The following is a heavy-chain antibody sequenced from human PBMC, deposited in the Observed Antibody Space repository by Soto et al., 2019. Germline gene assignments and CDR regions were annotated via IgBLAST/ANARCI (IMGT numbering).Heavy chain of an antibody. J-gene: IGHJ3*02. CDR3: ARDTPSGWYRFDI. Sequence: EVQLVESGGGLVQPGGSLRLSCAASGFNFSSYSMNWVRQAPGKGLEWVSYISSSSSTIYYADSVKGRFTISRDNAKNSLYLQMNSLRAEDTAVYYCARDTPSGWYRFDIRGQGTMVTVSS. CDR2: ISSSSSTI. V-gene: IGHV3-48*01. CDR1: GFNFSSYS. D-gene: IGHD6-19*01.